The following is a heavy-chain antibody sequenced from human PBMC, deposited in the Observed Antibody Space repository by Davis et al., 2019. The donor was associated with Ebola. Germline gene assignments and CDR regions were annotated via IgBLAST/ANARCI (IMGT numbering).Heavy chain of an antibody. CDR2: MSYDGSNE. J-gene: IGHJ4*02. D-gene: IGHD3-3*01. Sequence: GESLKISCATSGFTFSSYAIHWVRQAPGKGLEWVAVMSYDGSNEYYADSVKGRFIISRDISKKTLYLQMNSLRAEDTAVYYCAKVEPQIYDFWSGYYDSWGPGTLVTVSS. CDR1: GFTFSSYA. CDR3: AKVEPQIYDFWSGYYDS. V-gene: IGHV3-30*18.